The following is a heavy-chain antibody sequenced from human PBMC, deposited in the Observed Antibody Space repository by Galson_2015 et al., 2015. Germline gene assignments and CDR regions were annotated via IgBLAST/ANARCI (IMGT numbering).Heavy chain of an antibody. CDR2: ISGNGGST. CDR1: GFTFSHYA. V-gene: IGHV3-23*01. Sequence: SLRLSCAASGFTFSHYAMNWVRQVPGKGLEWLSLISGNGGSTFYADSVRGRFTISRDNSKSELTLQMNGLKAEDTALYYCAKDLSTAASAGSGWIDSWGQGTLVTVSS. CDR3: AKDLSTAASAGSGWIDS. J-gene: IGHJ5*01. D-gene: IGHD6-13*01.